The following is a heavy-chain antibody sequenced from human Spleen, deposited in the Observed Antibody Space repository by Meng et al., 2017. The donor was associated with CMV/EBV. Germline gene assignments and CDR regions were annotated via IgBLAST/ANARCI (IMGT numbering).Heavy chain of an antibody. Sequence: GESLKISCAASGVIFSDYAMSWVRQAPGKGPEWVSGIGTSSYDTYYADSVRGRFTISRDNSKNMLYLQMNSLRAADTAVYYCAREHCSSASCYFTDWFDPWGQGTLVTVSS. CDR1: GVIFSDYA. J-gene: IGHJ5*02. V-gene: IGHV3-23*01. D-gene: IGHD2-2*01. CDR3: AREHCSSASCYFTDWFDP. CDR2: IGTSSYDT.